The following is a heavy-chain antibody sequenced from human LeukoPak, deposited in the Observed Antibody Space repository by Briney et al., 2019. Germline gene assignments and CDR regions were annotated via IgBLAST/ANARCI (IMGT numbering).Heavy chain of an antibody. V-gene: IGHV3-23*01. CDR1: GFTFSSYA. D-gene: IGHD3-22*01. Sequence: GGSLRLSCAASGFTFSSYAMSWVRQPPGKGLEWVSAITGDSGATYYTDSVKGRFTISRDNSKNTLYLQMNSLRAEDTAVYYCAKYRITMIVVGGAFDIWGQGTMVTVSS. CDR3: AKYRITMIVVGGAFDI. CDR2: ITGDSGAT. J-gene: IGHJ3*02.